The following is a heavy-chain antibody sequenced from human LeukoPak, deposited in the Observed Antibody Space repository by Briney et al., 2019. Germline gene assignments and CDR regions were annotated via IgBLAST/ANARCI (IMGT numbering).Heavy chain of an antibody. J-gene: IGHJ4*02. D-gene: IGHD1-26*01. CDR2: INPSGGST. CDR3: ARNFIVGATGDYFDY. CDR1: GYTFTGYY. Sequence: ASVKVSCKASGYTFTGYYMHWVRQAPGQGLGWMGIINPSGGSTSYAQKFQGRVTMTRDTSTSTVYMELSSLRSEDTAVYYCARNFIVGATGDYFDYWGQGTLVTVSS. V-gene: IGHV1-46*01.